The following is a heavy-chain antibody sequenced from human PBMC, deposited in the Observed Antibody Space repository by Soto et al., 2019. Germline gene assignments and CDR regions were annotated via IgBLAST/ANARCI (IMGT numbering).Heavy chain of an antibody. CDR2: INSDGSTR. CDR3: IKAPNAGRDGGFPP. D-gene: IGHD2-15*01. CDR1: GFSFRDYW. J-gene: IGHJ5*02. Sequence: PGGSLRLSCAASGFSFRDYWMHWVRQDPEKGLVWIARINSDGSTRHHADSVKGRFTISRDNAKSMLYLQMNSLRVEDTAMYYSIKAPNAGRDGGFPPWGRGTLVT. V-gene: IGHV3-74*01.